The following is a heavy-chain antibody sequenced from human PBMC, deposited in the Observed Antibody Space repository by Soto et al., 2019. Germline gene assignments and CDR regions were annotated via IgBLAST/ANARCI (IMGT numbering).Heavy chain of an antibody. Sequence: KAGGSLRLSCAASGFTFSNAWMSWVRQAPGKGLEWVGRIKSKTDGGTTDHAAPVKGRFTISRDDSKNTLYLQMNSLKTEDTAVYYCTSKIYGPTVLDAFDIWGQGTMVTVSS. V-gene: IGHV3-15*01. CDR1: GFTFSNAW. CDR2: IKSKTDGGTT. CDR3: TSKIYGPTVLDAFDI. J-gene: IGHJ3*02. D-gene: IGHD4-17*01.